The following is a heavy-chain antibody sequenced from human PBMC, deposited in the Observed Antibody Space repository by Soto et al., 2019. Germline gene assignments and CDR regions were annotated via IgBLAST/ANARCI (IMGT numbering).Heavy chain of an antibody. J-gene: IGHJ4*02. V-gene: IGHV4-59*01. CDR1: GGSTSSYD. CDR2: IYYSGST. Sequence: AETLSLTCTVSGGSTSSYDWSWIRQPPGKGLEWIGYIYYSGSTNYNPSLKSRVTISVNTSKNQFSLKLSSVTAADTAVYYCARQKVVTLIDYGGQGTLVTVAA. CDR3: ARQKVVTLIDY. D-gene: IGHD2-21*02.